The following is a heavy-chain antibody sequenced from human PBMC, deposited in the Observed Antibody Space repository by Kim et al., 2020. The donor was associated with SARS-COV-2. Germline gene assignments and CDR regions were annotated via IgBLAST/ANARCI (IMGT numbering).Heavy chain of an antibody. Sequence: ASVKVSCKASGYTFTSYAMSWVRQAPGQGLEWMGWINTNTGNPTYAQGFTGRFVFSLDTSVSTAYLQISSLKAEDTAVYYCAREDSSGYYSSVDYWGQGTLVTVSS. CDR3: AREDSSGYYSSVDY. V-gene: IGHV7-4-1*02. CDR1: GYTFTSYA. D-gene: IGHD3-22*01. CDR2: INTNTGNP. J-gene: IGHJ4*02.